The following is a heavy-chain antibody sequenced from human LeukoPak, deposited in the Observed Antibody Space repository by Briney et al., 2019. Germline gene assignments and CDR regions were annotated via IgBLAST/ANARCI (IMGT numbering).Heavy chain of an antibody. V-gene: IGHV3-7*02. D-gene: IGHD2-2*01. Sequence: PGGSLRLYCAASGFTFSSYWMSWVRQAPGKGLEWVANIKQDGSEKYYVDSVKGRFTISRDNAKNSLYLQMNSLRAEDTAVYYCARGYCSSTSCYLPYYYYGMDVWGQGTTVTVSS. CDR3: ARGYCSSTSCYLPYYYYGMDV. CDR1: GFTFSSYW. CDR2: IKQDGSEK. J-gene: IGHJ6*02.